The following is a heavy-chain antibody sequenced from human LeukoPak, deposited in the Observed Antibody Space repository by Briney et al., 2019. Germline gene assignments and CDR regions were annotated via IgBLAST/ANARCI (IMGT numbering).Heavy chain of an antibody. CDR3: ARDLDDSSGYSLSGLDY. CDR2: IWYDGSNK. Sequence: GGSLRLSCAASGFTFGSYGMHWVRQAPGKGLEWVAVIWYDGSNKYYADSVKGRFTISRDNSKNTLYLQMNSLRAEDTAVYYCARDLDDSSGYSLSGLDYWGQGTLVTVSS. J-gene: IGHJ4*02. CDR1: GFTFGSYG. V-gene: IGHV3-33*01. D-gene: IGHD3-22*01.